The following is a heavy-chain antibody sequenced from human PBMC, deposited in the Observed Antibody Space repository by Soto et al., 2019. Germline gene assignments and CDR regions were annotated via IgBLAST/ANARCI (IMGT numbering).Heavy chain of an antibody. J-gene: IGHJ4*02. CDR3: ARDWGYSSGWCRY. Sequence: GGSRTLARAAGGLCSTRCSMHQDHQAPGKGLEWVAVIWYDGSNKYYADSVKGRFTISRDNSKNTLYLQMNSLRAEDTAVYYCARDWGYSSGWCRYWGQGTLVTVSS. CDR1: GLCSTRCS. D-gene: IGHD6-19*01. CDR2: IWYDGSNK. V-gene: IGHV3-33*01.